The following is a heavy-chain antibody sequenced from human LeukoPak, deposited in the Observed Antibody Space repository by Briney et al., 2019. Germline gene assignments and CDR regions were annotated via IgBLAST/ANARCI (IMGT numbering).Heavy chain of an antibody. Sequence: GGSLRLSCAASGFTFSIYAMTWVRRAPGKGLEWVAAFSATDGSAQYAESVKGRFTISRDNSKNTLYLQMNRMRAEDTAVYYCAKARIEALGTGAFDVWGQGTTVTVSP. V-gene: IGHV3-23*01. CDR3: AKARIEALGTGAFDV. CDR1: GFTFSIYA. CDR2: FSATDGSA. J-gene: IGHJ3*01. D-gene: IGHD6-13*01.